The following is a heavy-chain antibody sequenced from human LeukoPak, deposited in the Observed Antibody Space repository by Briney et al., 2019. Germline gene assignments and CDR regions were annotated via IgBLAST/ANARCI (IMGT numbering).Heavy chain of an antibody. Sequence: GGSLRLSCAASGCTFSSCAMTWVRQAPGKGLEWVSSISGSGATTYYADSVKGRFTISRDNSNNTMYLQMNSLRAEDTAVYYCAKDQSRVRAGDPFDYWGQGMQVGVSS. CDR2: ISGSGATT. CDR1: GCTFSSCA. D-gene: IGHD3-3*01. V-gene: IGHV3-23*01. J-gene: IGHJ4*02. CDR3: AKDQSRVRAGDPFDY.